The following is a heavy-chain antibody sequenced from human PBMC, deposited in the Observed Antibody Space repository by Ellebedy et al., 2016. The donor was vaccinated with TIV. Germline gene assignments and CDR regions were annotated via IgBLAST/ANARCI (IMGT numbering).Heavy chain of an antibody. Sequence: MPSETLSLTCTVSGGSISSSSYYWGWIRQPPGKGLEWIGSIYYSGSTYYNPSLKSRVTISVDTSKNQFSLKLSSVTAADTAVYYCARQGHSSGWYVGEYYFDYWGQGTLLTVSS. CDR3: ARQGHSSGWYVGEYYFDY. CDR1: GGSISSSSYY. V-gene: IGHV4-39*01. D-gene: IGHD6-19*01. J-gene: IGHJ4*02. CDR2: IYYSGST.